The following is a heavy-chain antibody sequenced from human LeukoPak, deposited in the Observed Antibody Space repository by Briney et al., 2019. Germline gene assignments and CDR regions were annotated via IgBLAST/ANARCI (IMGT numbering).Heavy chain of an antibody. CDR1: GDIVSSNSAA. CDR3: ARSTALVGDDWVDP. V-gene: IGHV6-1*01. CDR2: TVYRSKWYY. Sequence: SQTLSLTCAVSGDIVSSNSAACNWIRQSPSRGLEWLVRTVYRSKWYYDYAVAVQSRITINADTSKNQFSLHLNSATPEDPAVYYCARSTALVGDDWVDPWGQGSLVTVSS. J-gene: IGHJ5*02. D-gene: IGHD2-21*01.